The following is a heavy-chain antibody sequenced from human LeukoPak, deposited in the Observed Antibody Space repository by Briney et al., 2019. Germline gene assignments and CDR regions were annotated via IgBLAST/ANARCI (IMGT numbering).Heavy chain of an antibody. CDR3: ARGRGSKGFGQIYYYYGMDV. CDR2: MNPKSGNT. J-gene: IGHJ6*02. CDR1: GYTFTSYD. D-gene: IGHD3-10*01. V-gene: IGHV1-8*01. Sequence: ASVKVSCTASGYTFTSYDINWVRQATGQGLEWMGWMNPKSGNTGYAQKFQGRLTMTRNTSISTAYMELSSLRSEDTAVYYCARGRGSKGFGQIYYYYGMDVWGQGTTVTVSS.